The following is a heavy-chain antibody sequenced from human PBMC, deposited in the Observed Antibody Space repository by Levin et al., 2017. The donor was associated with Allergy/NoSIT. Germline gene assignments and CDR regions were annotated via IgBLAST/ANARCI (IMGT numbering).Heavy chain of an antibody. J-gene: IGHJ4*02. Sequence: PAGGSLRLSCAASGFTFSDHFMDWVRQAPGKGLEWVGRIRKKGDRYSTEYAASVKGRFTISRDDSKKSLYVQLNSLKTEDTAVYYCVRATTDYYYDYWGQGTLVTVSS. V-gene: IGHV3-72*01. D-gene: IGHD2/OR15-2a*01. CDR2: IRKKGDRYST. CDR3: VRATTDYYYDY. CDR1: GFTFSDHF.